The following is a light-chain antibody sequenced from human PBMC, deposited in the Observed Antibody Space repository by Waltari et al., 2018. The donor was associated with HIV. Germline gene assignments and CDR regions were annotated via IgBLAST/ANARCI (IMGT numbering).Light chain of an antibody. CDR1: QSISSL. CDR2: QAS. CDR3: QQYNSFTWT. Sequence: DIQITQSPSPLSASVGARVTITCRASQSISSLLAWNQQKPGKAPKLLIYQASRLASGFPSRFGGSRCGTEFTITISSLSPDDFAAYCGQQYNSFTWTFGQGTKVEIK. J-gene: IGKJ1*01. V-gene: IGKV1-5*03.